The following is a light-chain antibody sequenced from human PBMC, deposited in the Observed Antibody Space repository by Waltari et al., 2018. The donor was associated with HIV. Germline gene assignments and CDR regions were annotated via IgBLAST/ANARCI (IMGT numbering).Light chain of an antibody. CDR2: DAY. CDR3: SSYAGSKNRVV. J-gene: IGLJ2*01. V-gene: IGLV2-8*01. CDR1: SSDVGAYEH. Sequence: QSALTQSPSASGSPGQSVTISCTGSSSDVGAYEHGSWSRLHQGHAPKLMIYDAYKLPSGVPDRFSGSKSGNTASLTVSGLQAEDEATYYCSSYAGSKNRVVFGGGTFLTVL.